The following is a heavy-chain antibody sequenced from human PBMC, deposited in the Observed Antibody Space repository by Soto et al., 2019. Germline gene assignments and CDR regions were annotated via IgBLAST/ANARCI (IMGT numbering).Heavy chain of an antibody. V-gene: IGHV3-48*01. J-gene: IGHJ6*02. Sequence: GVSLRLSCAASGFRFSTYDMDWPRQAPGKGPEWIAHISTTSFTIYYADSGKGRFTISRDNSKNTLYLQMNSLRPEDTAVYYCAKDLYGSETYTYYCGMDVWGQGTTVTVSS. CDR1: GFRFSTYD. CDR2: ISTTSFTI. D-gene: IGHD3-10*01. CDR3: AKDLYGSETYTYYCGMDV.